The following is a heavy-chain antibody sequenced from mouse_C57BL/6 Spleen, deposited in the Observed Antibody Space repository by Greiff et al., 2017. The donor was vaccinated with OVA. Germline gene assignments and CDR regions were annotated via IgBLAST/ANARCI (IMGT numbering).Heavy chain of an antibody. CDR1: GFNIKDDY. Sequence: VQLKQSGAELVRPGASVKLSCTASGFNIKDDYMHWVKQRPEQGLEWIGWIDPENGDTEYASKFQGKATITADTTSNTAYLQLSSLTSEDTAVYYSTLKGYYGSSYNYWGQGTTLTVSS. CDR2: IDPENGDT. CDR3: TLKGYYGSSYNY. J-gene: IGHJ2*01. D-gene: IGHD1-1*01. V-gene: IGHV14-4*01.